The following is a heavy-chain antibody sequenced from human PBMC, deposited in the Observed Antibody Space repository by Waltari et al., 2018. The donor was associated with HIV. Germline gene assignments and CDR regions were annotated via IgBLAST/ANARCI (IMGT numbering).Heavy chain of an antibody. Sequence: ELQLGQSGQEPDKPGEPAKVSRKNTRSILGSCWIGWVRQRSGKGLEWMGIIYPGASETRYNPSFQGNVTISADTSINPAYLQWHRLQASDTAVYYCARVLIGADNSFDFWGQGTMVTVSS. CDR1: RSILGSCW. J-gene: IGHJ3*01. D-gene: IGHD2-21*01. V-gene: IGHV5-51*01. CDR3: ARVLIGADNSFDF. CDR2: IYPGASET.